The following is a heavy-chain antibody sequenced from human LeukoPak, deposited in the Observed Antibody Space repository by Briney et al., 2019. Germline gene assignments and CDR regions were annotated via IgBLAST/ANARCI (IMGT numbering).Heavy chain of an antibody. CDR3: AKGSLHPGIFDY. V-gene: IGHV3-7*03. CDR1: GFTFSSYW. J-gene: IGHJ4*02. Sequence: GGSLRLSCAASGFTFSSYWMSWVRQAPGKGLEGVANIKPDGSEKYYVDSVEGRFTISRDNAKNSLYLQMDSLRAEDTAVYYCAKGSLHPGIFDYWGQGTLVTVSS. CDR2: IKPDGSEK.